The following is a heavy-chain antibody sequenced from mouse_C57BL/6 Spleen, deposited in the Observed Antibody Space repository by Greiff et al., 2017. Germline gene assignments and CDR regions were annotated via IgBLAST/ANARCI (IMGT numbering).Heavy chain of an antibody. CDR1: GFTFSSYT. J-gene: IGHJ3*01. V-gene: IGHV5-9*01. D-gene: IGHD2-1*01. CDR2: ISGGGGNT. Sequence: DVKLVESGGGLVKPGGSLKLSCAASGFTFSSYTMSWVRQTPEKRLEWVATISGGGGNTYYPDSVKGRFTISRDNAKNTLYLQMSSLRSEDTALYYCARHVGNYGNLWFAYGGQGTLVTVSA. CDR3: ARHVGNYGNLWFAY.